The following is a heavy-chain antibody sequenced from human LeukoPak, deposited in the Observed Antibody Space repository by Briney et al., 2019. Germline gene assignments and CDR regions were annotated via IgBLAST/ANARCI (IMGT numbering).Heavy chain of an antibody. CDR3: ARGRGSGHKENWFDP. Sequence: ASVKVSCKASGYTFTTYDINWVQQATGQGLAWMGWMNPNSGNTGYTQKFQGRVTMTRNTSISTAYMELSSLRSEDTAVYYCARGRGSGHKENWFDPWGQGTLVTVSS. D-gene: IGHD6-19*01. CDR2: MNPNSGNT. J-gene: IGHJ5*02. CDR1: GYTFTTYD. V-gene: IGHV1-8*01.